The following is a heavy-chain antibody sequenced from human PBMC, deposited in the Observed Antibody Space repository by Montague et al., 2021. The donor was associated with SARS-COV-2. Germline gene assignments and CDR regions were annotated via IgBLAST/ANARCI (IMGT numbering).Heavy chain of an antibody. V-gene: IGHV4-59*05. Sequence: SETLSLTCTVSGGSITSYYWTWIRQPLGRGLEWIGSIYYSGTTYYNPSLKSRVTISVDTSKNQFSLKLSSVTAADTAVYYCARHVRSLMVRGPDFDYWGQGTLVTVSS. CDR3: ARHVRSLMVRGPDFDY. D-gene: IGHD3-10*01. J-gene: IGHJ4*02. CDR2: IYYSGTT. CDR1: GGSITSYY.